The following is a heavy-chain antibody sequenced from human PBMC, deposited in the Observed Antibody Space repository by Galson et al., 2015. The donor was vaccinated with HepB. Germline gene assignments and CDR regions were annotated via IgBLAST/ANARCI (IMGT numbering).Heavy chain of an antibody. CDR3: VRDSVPVARINGFHI. CDR1: GFTFSNYG. CDR2: LIYDGSYK. Sequence: SLRLSCAASGFTFSNYGMHWVRQAPGKGLEWVAFLIYDGSYKFYADSVKGRFTISRDNSKNSLYLQMNSLRAGDTALYYCVRDSVPVARINGFHIWGQGTLVTVTS. D-gene: IGHD2-2*01. V-gene: IGHV3-30*03. J-gene: IGHJ3*02.